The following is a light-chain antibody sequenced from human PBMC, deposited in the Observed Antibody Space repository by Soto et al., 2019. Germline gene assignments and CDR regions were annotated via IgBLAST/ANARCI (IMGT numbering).Light chain of an antibody. CDR2: DVS. CDR3: SSFVSSSALVV. CDR1: SSDVGNYNY. Sequence: QSALTQPASVSGSPGQSITISCTGTSSDVGNYNYVSWYQQHPGKAPKLMIYDVSNRPSGVSDRFSGSKSSNTASLTISGLQAEDEADYYCSSFVSSSALVVFGGGTKLTVL. V-gene: IGLV2-14*01. J-gene: IGLJ2*01.